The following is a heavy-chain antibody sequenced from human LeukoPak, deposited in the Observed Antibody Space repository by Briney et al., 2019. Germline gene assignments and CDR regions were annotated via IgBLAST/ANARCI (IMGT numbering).Heavy chain of an antibody. Sequence: GRSLRLSCAASGFIFDDHVMHWVRQAPGKGLEWVSSINWNGDKIDYADSVKGRFTISRDNAKNSLYLQMNSLGPEDTALYYCAKGGGIQLWLQYYFDHWGQGTLVTVSS. V-gene: IGHV3-9*01. D-gene: IGHD2-21*01. CDR2: INWNGDKI. J-gene: IGHJ4*02. CDR3: AKGGGIQLWLQYYFDH. CDR1: GFIFDDHV.